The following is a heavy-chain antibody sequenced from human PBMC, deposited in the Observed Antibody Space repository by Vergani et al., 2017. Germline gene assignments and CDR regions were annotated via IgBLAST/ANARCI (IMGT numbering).Heavy chain of an antibody. CDR2: LIFPLFLL. V-gene: IGHV3-9*01. Sequence: SLLLSFSSSFFPFSSSSLPFFLPSPFPFLSLVSGLIFPLFLLFSSDSVKGRFTISRDNAKNSLYLQMNSLRAEDTALYYCAKGPRYQLLYVGVLDYWGQGTLVTVSS. CDR1: FFPFSSSS. CDR3: AKGPRYQLLYVGVLDY. J-gene: IGHJ4*02. D-gene: IGHD2-2*02.